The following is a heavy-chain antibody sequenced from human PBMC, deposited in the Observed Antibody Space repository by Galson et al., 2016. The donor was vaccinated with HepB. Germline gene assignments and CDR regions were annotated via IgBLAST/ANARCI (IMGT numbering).Heavy chain of an antibody. CDR1: GLRFSSYG. CDR2: ISHDGRKK. Sequence: SLRLSCAASGLRFSSYGMHWVRQAPVKGLEWVAVISHDGRKKYYGDSVQGRFTISRDNSKNTLYLQMNSLRAEDTVVYYCANAKLWFGELLPGDWGQGTLVIVSS. D-gene: IGHD3-10*01. V-gene: IGHV3-30*18. CDR3: ANAKLWFGELLPGD. J-gene: IGHJ4*02.